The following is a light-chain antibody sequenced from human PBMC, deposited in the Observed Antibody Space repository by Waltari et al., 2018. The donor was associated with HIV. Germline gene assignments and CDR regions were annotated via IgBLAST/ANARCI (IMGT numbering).Light chain of an antibody. V-gene: IGLV2-14*01. CDR1: SSAVGGYNY. CDR3: SSYTSSSTVI. Sequence: QSALTQPASVSGSPGQSITITCTGTSSAVGGYNYVSWYRQSPSNAPTLMIFEVSKRPSAVSNRFSGSQSGNSASLTISGHQAEDEADYYCSSYTSSSTVIFGGGTKLTLL. CDR2: EVS. J-gene: IGLJ2*01.